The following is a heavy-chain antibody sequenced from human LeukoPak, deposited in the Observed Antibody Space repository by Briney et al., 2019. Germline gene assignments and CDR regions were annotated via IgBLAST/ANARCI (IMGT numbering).Heavy chain of an antibody. Sequence: GESLKISCKGSGYSFTSYWIGWVRQMPGKGREWMGIIDPGDSDTRYSPSFQGQVTISADKSISTAYPQSSILLAPDTAMYYCARRYSGRYSAFDIWGQGTMVTVSS. D-gene: IGHD1-26*01. CDR2: IDPGDSDT. CDR1: GYSFTSYW. CDR3: ARRYSGRYSAFDI. V-gene: IGHV5-51*01. J-gene: IGHJ3*02.